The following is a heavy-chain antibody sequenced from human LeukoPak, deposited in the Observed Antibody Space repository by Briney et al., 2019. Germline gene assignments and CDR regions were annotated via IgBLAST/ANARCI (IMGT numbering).Heavy chain of an antibody. J-gene: IGHJ5*02. Sequence: GGSLRPSCAASGFTFSSYGTHWVRQAPGKGLEWVAFIRYDGSNKYYADSVKGRFTISRDNSKNTLYLQMNSLRAEDTAVYYCAKDRDGRTGWFDPWGQGTLVTVSS. CDR3: AKDRDGRTGWFDP. CDR1: GFTFSSYG. V-gene: IGHV3-30*02. CDR2: IRYDGSNK. D-gene: IGHD1-14*01.